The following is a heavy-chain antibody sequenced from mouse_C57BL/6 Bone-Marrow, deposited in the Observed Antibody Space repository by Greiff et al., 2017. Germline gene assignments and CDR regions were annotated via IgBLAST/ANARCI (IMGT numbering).Heavy chain of an antibody. Sequence: ESGPELVKPGASVKISCKASGYAFSSSWMNWVKQRPGKGLEWIGRIYPGDGDTNYNGKFKGKATLTADKSSSTAYMQLSSLTSEDSAVYFCARYYDGYYFDVWGTGTTVTVSS. V-gene: IGHV1-82*01. CDR3: ARYYDGYYFDV. CDR2: IYPGDGDT. J-gene: IGHJ1*03. CDR1: GYAFSSSW. D-gene: IGHD2-3*01.